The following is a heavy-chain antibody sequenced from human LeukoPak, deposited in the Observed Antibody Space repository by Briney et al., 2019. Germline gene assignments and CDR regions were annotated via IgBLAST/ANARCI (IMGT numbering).Heavy chain of an antibody. CDR3: ARVAQWLVQEYYFDY. D-gene: IGHD6-19*01. CDR1: GYIFTDYY. CDR2: INPNSGGT. J-gene: IGHJ4*02. V-gene: IGHV1/OR15-1*01. Sequence: ASVKVSCKASGYIFTDYYMHWVRQAPGQELGWMGRINPNSGGTNYAQKFQGRVTMTRDTSISTAYTELSSLRSEDTATYYCARVAQWLVQEYYFDYWGQGTLVTVSS.